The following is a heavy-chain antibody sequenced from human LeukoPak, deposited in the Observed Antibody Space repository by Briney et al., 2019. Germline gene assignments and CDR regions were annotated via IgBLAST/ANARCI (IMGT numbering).Heavy chain of an antibody. CDR1: GYSISSGYY. CDR3: ARPICSSTSCTAFDY. D-gene: IGHD2-2*01. V-gene: IGHV4-38-2*02. CDR2: NYHSGST. Sequence: SKTLSLTCTVSGYSISSGYYWGWIRQPPGKGLGWIESNYHSGSTYYNPSLKSRATISVDTSKNQFSLKLSSVTAADTAVYYCARPICSSTSCTAFDYWGQGTLVTVSA. J-gene: IGHJ4*02.